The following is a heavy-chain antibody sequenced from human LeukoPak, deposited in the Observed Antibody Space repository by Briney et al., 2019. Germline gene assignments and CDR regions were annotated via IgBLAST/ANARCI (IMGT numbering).Heavy chain of an antibody. CDR1: GFTFTNYA. Sequence: GTSLRLSCVASGFTFTNYAMSWVRQAPGKGLEWVSAITGSDGSSYYADSVKGRFTISRDNSKNTLYLQVNSLRAEDTAVYYCAKWGDYDILTGYYVPDYWGQGTLVSVSS. D-gene: IGHD3-9*01. J-gene: IGHJ4*02. CDR3: AKWGDYDILTGYYVPDY. CDR2: ITGSDGSS. V-gene: IGHV3-23*01.